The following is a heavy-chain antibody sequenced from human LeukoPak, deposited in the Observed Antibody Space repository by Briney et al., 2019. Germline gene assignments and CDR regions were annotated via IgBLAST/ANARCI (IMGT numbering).Heavy chain of an antibody. CDR2: ISSSSTR. J-gene: IGHJ4*02. Sequence: GGSLRLSCAASGFTFSSYSMNWVRQAPGKGLEWVSHISSSSTRYYADSVKGRFTLSRDNAKNSLYLQMNSLRAEDTAVYYCVRDWGYSGSYYDYFDYWGQGTLVTVSS. V-gene: IGHV3-48*01. D-gene: IGHD1-26*01. CDR1: GFTFSSYS. CDR3: VRDWGYSGSYYDYFDY.